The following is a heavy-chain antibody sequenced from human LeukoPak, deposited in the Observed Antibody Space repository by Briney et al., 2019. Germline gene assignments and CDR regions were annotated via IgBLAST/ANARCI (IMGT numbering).Heavy chain of an antibody. J-gene: IGHJ4*02. CDR2: INPNSGGT. CDR3: ARGYNWNPFDY. D-gene: IGHD1-1*01. CDR1: GYTFTDYY. V-gene: IGHV1-2*02. Sequence: ASVTVSCKSSGYTFTDYYMHWVRQAPGQGLEWMGWINPNSGGTNYAQKFQGRVTMTRDTSISTAYMELSRLRSDDTAVYYCARGYNWNPFDYWGQGTLVTVSS.